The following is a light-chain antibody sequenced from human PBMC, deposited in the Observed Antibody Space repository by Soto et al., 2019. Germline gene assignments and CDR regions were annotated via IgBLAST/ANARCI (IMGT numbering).Light chain of an antibody. CDR1: QSVSNNY. CDR3: QQYGTSPPLT. V-gene: IGKV3-20*01. CDR2: AAS. Sequence: EIVLMQSPGTLSLSPGERATLSCRASQSVSNNYVAWYQQKPGQAPRLLIAAASSRATGFPDRFSGSGSGTDFTLTISRLEPEDFAVYYCQQYGTSPPLTFGGGTKVEIK. J-gene: IGKJ4*01.